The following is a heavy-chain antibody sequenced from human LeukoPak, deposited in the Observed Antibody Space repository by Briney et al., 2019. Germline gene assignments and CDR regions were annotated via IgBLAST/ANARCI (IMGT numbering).Heavy chain of an antibody. D-gene: IGHD3-10*01. V-gene: IGHV3-48*03. CDR1: GFTFSSYE. CDR3: VASRQFVGAFDI. J-gene: IGHJ3*02. Sequence: GGSLRLSCAASGFTFSSYELYWVRQAPGKGLEWISYISSSSSTIKYADSVRGRFTISRADARESLFLQMNSLRAEDTAIYYCVASRQFVGAFDIWCQGTLVTVSS. CDR2: ISSSSSTI.